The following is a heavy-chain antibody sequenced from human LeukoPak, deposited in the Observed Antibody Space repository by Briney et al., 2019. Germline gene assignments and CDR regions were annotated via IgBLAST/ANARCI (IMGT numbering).Heavy chain of an antibody. D-gene: IGHD1-1*01. V-gene: IGHV4-34*01. CDR1: GGSFSGYY. CDR2: INHSGST. CDR3: ARAWPLGIGY. J-gene: IGHJ4*02. Sequence: PSETLSLTCAVYGGSFSGYYWSWIRQPPGKGLEWIGEINHSGSTNYNPSLKSRVTISVDTSKNQFSLKLSSVTAADTAVYYCARAWPLGIGYWAQGTLVTVSS.